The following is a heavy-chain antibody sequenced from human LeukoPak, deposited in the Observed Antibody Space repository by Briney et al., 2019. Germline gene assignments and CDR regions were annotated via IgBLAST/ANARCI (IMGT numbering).Heavy chain of an antibody. CDR3: ARTMATITSNYYYYMDV. J-gene: IGHJ6*03. Sequence: SETLSLTCTVSGGSIISSSFWWGWIRQPPGKGLEWIGSIYYSGVSYYNTSLKSRVTISVDTSKNQFSLKLSSVTAADTAVYYCARTMATITSNYYYYMDVWGKGTTVTVSS. D-gene: IGHD5-24*01. CDR2: IYYSGVS. V-gene: IGHV4-39*07. CDR1: GGSIISSSFW.